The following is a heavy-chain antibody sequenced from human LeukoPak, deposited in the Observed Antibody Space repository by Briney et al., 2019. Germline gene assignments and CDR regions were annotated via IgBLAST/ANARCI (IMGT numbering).Heavy chain of an antibody. D-gene: IGHD2-8*01. V-gene: IGHV4-34*01. CDR2: INHSGST. J-gene: IGHJ5*02. CDR1: GGSFSGYY. Sequence: PSETLSLTCAVYGGSFSGYYWSWICQPPGKGLEWIGEINHSGSTNYNPSLKSRVTISVDTSKNQFSLKLSSVTAADTAVYYCARGIKRTKRHEGGFDPWGQGTLVTVSS. CDR3: ARGIKRTKRHEGGFDP.